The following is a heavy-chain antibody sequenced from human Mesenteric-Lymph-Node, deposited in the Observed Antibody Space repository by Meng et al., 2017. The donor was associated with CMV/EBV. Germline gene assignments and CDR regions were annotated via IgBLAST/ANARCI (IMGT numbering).Heavy chain of an antibody. J-gene: IGHJ5*02. Sequence: SGGSISSSDYWWSWVRQPPGKGLEWIGEIYYDGGTNYKPSLKSRVTISVDTPKNQFSLKLSSVTAADTAVYYCARDWSSSGYNWFDPWGQGTLVTVSS. CDR2: IYYDGGT. CDR3: ARDWSSSGYNWFDP. V-gene: IGHV4-4*02. D-gene: IGHD3-22*01. CDR1: GGSISSSDYW.